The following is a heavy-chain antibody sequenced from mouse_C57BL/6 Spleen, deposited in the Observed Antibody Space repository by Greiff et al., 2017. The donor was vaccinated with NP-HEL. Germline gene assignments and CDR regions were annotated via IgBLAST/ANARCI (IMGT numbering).Heavy chain of an antibody. CDR2: INPNNGGT. CDR1: GYTFTDYN. CDR3: ARRGIYYDGSSLDY. V-gene: IGHV1-18*01. D-gene: IGHD1-1*01. J-gene: IGHJ3*01. Sequence: EVQLQQSGPELVKPGASVKIPCKASGYTFTDYNMDWVKQSHGKSLEWIGDINPNNGGTIYNQKFKGKATLTVDKSSSTAYMELRSLTSEDTAVYYCARRGIYYDGSSLDYWGQGTLVTVSA.